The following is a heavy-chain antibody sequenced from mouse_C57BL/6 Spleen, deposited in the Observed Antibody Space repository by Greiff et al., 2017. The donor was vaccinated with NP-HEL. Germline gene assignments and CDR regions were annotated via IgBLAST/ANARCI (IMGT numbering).Heavy chain of an antibody. CDR3: ASGAYGISSWFDY. V-gene: IGHV1-55*01. J-gene: IGHJ3*01. CDR1: GYTFTSYW. Sequence: VQLQQPGAELVKPGASVKMSCKASGYTFTSYWITWVKQRPGQGLEWIGDIYPGSGSTNYNEKFKSKATLTVDTSSSTAYMQLSSLTSDDSAVYYCASGAYGISSWFDYWGQGTLVTVSA. CDR2: IYPGSGST. D-gene: IGHD1-1*01.